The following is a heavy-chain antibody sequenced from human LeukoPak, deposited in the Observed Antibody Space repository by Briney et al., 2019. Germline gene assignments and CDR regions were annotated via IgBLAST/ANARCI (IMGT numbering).Heavy chain of an antibody. CDR2: IIPIFGTA. J-gene: IGHJ4*02. D-gene: IGHD6-19*01. CDR3: ARGVYGSSGFSFDY. Sequence: VASVKVSFKTSGCTFTSYAISWVRQAPGQGLEWMGGIIPIFGTANYSQKFQGRVTITADESTSTAYMELSSLRSEDTAVYYCARGVYGSSGFSFDYWGQGTLVTVSS. V-gene: IGHV1-69*13. CDR1: GCTFTSYA.